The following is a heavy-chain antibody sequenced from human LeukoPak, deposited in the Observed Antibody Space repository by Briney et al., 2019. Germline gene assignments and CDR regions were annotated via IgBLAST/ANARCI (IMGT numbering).Heavy chain of an antibody. Sequence: SETLSLTCAVSGYSISNGYYWGWIRQPPGKGLEWIGSIYHSGSTYYNPSLKIRVTISVDTSKNQFSLKLSSVTAADTAVYYCARRGGYYYDSTYYFDYWGQGTLVTVSS. J-gene: IGHJ4*02. CDR2: IYHSGST. CDR1: GYSISNGYY. D-gene: IGHD3-22*01. V-gene: IGHV4-38-2*01. CDR3: ARRGGYYYDSTYYFDY.